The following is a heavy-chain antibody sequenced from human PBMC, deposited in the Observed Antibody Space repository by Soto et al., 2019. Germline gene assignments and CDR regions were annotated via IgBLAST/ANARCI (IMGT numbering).Heavy chain of an antibody. CDR1: GFTFDDYA. J-gene: IGHJ6*03. D-gene: IGHD2-2*01. Sequence: GGSLRLSCAASGFTFDDYAMHWVRQAPGKGLEWVSGISWNSGSIGYADPVKGRFTISRDNAKNSLYLQMNSLRAEDTALYYCAKDRVVSEDCSSTRCYYYYYMDVWGKGTTVTVSS. V-gene: IGHV3-9*01. CDR3: AKDRVVSEDCSSTRCYYYYYMDV. CDR2: ISWNSGSI.